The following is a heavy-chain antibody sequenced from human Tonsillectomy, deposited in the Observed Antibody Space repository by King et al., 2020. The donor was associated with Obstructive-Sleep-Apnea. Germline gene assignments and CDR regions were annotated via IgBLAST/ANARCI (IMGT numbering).Heavy chain of an antibody. Sequence: VQLVESGGGVVQPGRSLRLSCAASGFTFSSYAMHWVRQAPGKGLEWVAVIAYDGSNKYYADSVKGRFTISRDNSKNTLYLQMNSLRAEDTAVYYCAREKVGAATAYYFDYWGQGTLVTVST. CDR3: AREKVGAATAYYFDY. CDR1: GFTFSSYA. D-gene: IGHD2-15*01. J-gene: IGHJ4*02. CDR2: IAYDGSNK. V-gene: IGHV3-30-3*01.